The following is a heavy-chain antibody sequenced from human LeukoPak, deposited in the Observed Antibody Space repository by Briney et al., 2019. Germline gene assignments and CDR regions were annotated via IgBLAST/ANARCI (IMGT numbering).Heavy chain of an antibody. CDR3: ARDQGYRRRYFDY. V-gene: IGHV1-69*05. CDR1: GGTFSSYA. D-gene: IGHD5-18*01. Sequence: SVKVSCKASGGTFSSYAISWVRQAPGQGLEWMGGIIPIFGTANYAQKLQGRVTMTTDTSTSTAYMELRSLRSDDTAVYYCARDQGYRRRYFDYWGQGTLVTVSS. J-gene: IGHJ4*02. CDR2: IIPIFGTA.